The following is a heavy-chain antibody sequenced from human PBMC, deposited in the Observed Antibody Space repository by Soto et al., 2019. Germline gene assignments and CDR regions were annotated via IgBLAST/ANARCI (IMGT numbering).Heavy chain of an antibody. CDR1: GGSIDNGGFY. Sequence: SETLSLTCTVSGGSIDNGGFYWSWVRQRPGRGLEWLGYIYYSGSTNYSPTLRSRISFSVASGKNQFSLRLTSVTAADTAIYFCVRASEIYFDYWGQGILVTVSS. CDR3: VRASEIYFDY. J-gene: IGHJ4*02. V-gene: IGHV4-31*03. CDR2: IYYSGST.